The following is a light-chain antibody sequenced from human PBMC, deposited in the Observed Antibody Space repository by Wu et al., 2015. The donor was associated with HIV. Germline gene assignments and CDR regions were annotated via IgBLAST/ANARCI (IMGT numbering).Light chain of an antibody. Sequence: EKVMTQSPATLSISPGERDTLSCRASQSVSTNLAWYQQRPGQPPRLLIYAASTRATGIPARFSGSGSGTEFTLTISSIQSEDFAVYYCQQYNSWPRTFGQGTKVE. CDR1: QSVSTN. CDR2: AAS. V-gene: IGKV3-15*01. CDR3: QQYNSWPRT. J-gene: IGKJ1*01.